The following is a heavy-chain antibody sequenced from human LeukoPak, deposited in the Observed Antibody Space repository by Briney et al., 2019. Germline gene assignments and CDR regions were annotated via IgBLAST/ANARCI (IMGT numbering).Heavy chain of an antibody. J-gene: IGHJ6*03. CDR2: INHSGST. CDR1: GGSFSGYY. CDR3: ARGWGITGTTGFYYYYMDV. D-gene: IGHD1-7*01. Sequence: SETLSLTCAVYGGSFSGYYWSWIRQPPGKGLEWIGEINHSGSTNYNPSLKSRVTISVDTSKNQFSLKLSSVTAADTAVYYCARGWGITGTTGFYYYYMDVWGKGTTVTVPS. V-gene: IGHV4-34*01.